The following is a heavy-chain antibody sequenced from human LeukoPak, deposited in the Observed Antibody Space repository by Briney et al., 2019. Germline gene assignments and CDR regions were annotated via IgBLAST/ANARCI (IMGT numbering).Heavy chain of an antibody. D-gene: IGHD6-19*01. V-gene: IGHV3-21*04. J-gene: IGHJ6*02. Sequence: TGGSLRLSCAASGFTFSSYSMNWVRQAPGKGLEWVSGISWDSRNIGYAASVKGRFTTSRDNGKNSLYLQMNSLRPDDTALYYCARGNRDTSGFYFYYGMDVWGPGSTVTVSS. CDR1: GFTFSSYS. CDR2: ISWDSRNI. CDR3: ARGNRDTSGFYFYYGMDV.